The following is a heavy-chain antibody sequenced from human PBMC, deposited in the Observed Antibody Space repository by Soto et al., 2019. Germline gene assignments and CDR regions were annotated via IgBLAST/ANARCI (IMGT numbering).Heavy chain of an antibody. CDR2: IYWDDDK. J-gene: IGHJ4*02. CDR1: GFSLSTSGVG. D-gene: IGHD5-12*01. Sequence: SGPTLVKPTQTLTLTCTFSGFSLSTSGVGVGWIRQPPGKALEWLALIYWDDDKRYSPSLKSRLTITKDTSKNQVVLTMTNMDPVDTATYYCAHRRNIVATTIGYFDYWGQGTLVTVSS. CDR3: AHRRNIVATTIGYFDY. V-gene: IGHV2-5*02.